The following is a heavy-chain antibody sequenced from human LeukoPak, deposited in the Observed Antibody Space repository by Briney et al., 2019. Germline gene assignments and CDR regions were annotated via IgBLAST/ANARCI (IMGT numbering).Heavy chain of an antibody. J-gene: IGHJ4*02. CDR1: GYTFTGYY. Sequence: GASVKVSCKASGYTFTGYYMHWVRQAPGQGLEWMGWINPNSGGTNYAQKFQRRVTMTRDTSISTAYMELSRLRSDDTAVYYCARDKKWLVTTDYWGQGTLVTVSS. D-gene: IGHD6-19*01. CDR3: ARDKKWLVTTDY. CDR2: INPNSGGT. V-gene: IGHV1-2*02.